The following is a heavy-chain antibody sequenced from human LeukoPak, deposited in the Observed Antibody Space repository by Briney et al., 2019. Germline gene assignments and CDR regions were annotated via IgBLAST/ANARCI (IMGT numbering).Heavy chain of an antibody. D-gene: IGHD6-13*01. CDR2: INSDGSDT. V-gene: IGHV3-74*01. J-gene: IGHJ4*02. CDR1: GFNFNNNW. CDR3: AKDSSLYGTSWWGNYFDY. Sequence: GGSLRLSCGASGFNFNNNWMHWVRRAPGKGLVWVSRINSDGSDTIYADSVKGRFTISRDNAENTVYLQMNSLRAEDTGVYYCAKDSSLYGTSWWGNYFDYWGQGTLVTVSS.